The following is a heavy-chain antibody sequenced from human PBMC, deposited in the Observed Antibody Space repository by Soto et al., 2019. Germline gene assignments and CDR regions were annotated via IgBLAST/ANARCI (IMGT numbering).Heavy chain of an antibody. CDR2: IYYSGST. D-gene: IGHD3-10*01. V-gene: IGHV4-59*01. CDR3: AREGVSWFDP. Sequence: SETLSLTCTVSGGSISSDYWSWIRQPPGNGLEWIGYIYYSGSTNYNPSLKSRVTISVDTSKNQFSLKLSSVTAADTAVYYCAREGVSWFDPCGQGTLVTVSS. J-gene: IGHJ5*02. CDR1: GGSISSDY.